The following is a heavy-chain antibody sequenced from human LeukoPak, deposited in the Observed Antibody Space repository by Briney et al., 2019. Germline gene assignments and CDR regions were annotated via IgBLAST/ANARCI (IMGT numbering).Heavy chain of an antibody. D-gene: IGHD2-2*01. CDR3: AKGMPIDY. J-gene: IGHJ4*02. V-gene: IGHV3-9*01. Sequence: PGRSLRLSCAASGFTFDDYAMHWVRQAPGKGLEWVSGISWNSGSIGYADSVKGRFTISRDNAKNSLYLQMNSLRAEDTALYYCAKGMPIDYWGQGTLVTVSS. CDR1: GFTFDDYA. CDR2: ISWNSGSI.